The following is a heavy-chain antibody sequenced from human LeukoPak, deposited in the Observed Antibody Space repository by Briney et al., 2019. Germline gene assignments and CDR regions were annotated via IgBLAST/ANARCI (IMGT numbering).Heavy chain of an antibody. D-gene: IGHD6-13*01. CDR1: GYPFPNYD. Sequence: ASVKLSCKASGYPFPNYDINCVRPATGQGLEWMGWLNPNSGNTGYTQKFRGRVTMTRNTSISSAYMELSSLRSEDTAVYHCARNLGRSSWYIWFDFWGQGTLVTVSS. CDR3: ARNLGRSSWYIWFDF. J-gene: IGHJ5*01. V-gene: IGHV1-8*01. CDR2: LNPNSGNT.